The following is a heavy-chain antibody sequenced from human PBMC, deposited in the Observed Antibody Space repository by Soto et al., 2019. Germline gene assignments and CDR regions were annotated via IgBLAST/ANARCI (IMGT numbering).Heavy chain of an antibody. J-gene: IGHJ3*02. V-gene: IGHV1-46*01. D-gene: IGHD1-26*01. CDR2: INPSGDCT. CDR3: AREHESYGGSAKAYDI. Sequence: GASVKVSCKASGYTFSSYYMHWVRQAPGQGLEWMGVINPSGDCTSYAQKFQGRVTMTRDTSTSTVYRELISLRSEDQAWYYCAREHESYGGSAKAYDIWGKGTMVTVSS. CDR1: GYTFSSYY.